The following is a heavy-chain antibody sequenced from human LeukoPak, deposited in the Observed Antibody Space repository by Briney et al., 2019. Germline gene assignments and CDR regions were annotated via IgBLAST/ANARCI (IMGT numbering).Heavy chain of an antibody. CDR2: INHSGST. J-gene: IGHJ5*02. CDR1: RGSFSGYY. V-gene: IGHV4-34*01. Sequence: SETLSLTCAVYRGSFSGYYWSWIRQPPGQGLEWIGEINHSGSTNYNPSLKSRVTVSVDTSKNQFSLKLSSVTAADTAVYYCARGRGAQSSIWYTWFDPWGQGTLVTVSS. CDR3: ARGRGAQSSIWYTWFDP. D-gene: IGHD6-13*01.